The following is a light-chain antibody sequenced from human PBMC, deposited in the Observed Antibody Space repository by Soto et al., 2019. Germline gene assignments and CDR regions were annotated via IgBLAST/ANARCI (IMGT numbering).Light chain of an antibody. CDR1: QSISSY. V-gene: IGKV1-39*01. J-gene: IGKJ4*01. CDR2: AAS. CDR3: QQSYSAPQLT. Sequence: DIQMTQSPASLSASVGDRVTVTCRASQSISSYLNWYQQKPGKAPKLLIYAASTLQSGVPSRFSGSGSGTDFTLTISRLQPEDFATYYCQQSYSAPQLTFGGGTKVEI.